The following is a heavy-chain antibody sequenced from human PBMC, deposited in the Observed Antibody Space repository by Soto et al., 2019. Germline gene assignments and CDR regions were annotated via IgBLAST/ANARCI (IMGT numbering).Heavy chain of an antibody. V-gene: IGHV1-69*13. CDR3: AREGSSSPLSGPRRGYYGMDV. Sequence: ASVKVSCKASGGTFSSYAISWVRQAPGQGLEWMGGIIPIFGTANYAQKFQGRVTITADESTSTAYMELNSLRSEDTAVYYCAREGSSSPLSGPRRGYYGMDVWGQGTKVTAP. CDR1: GGTFSSYA. D-gene: IGHD6-6*01. J-gene: IGHJ6*02. CDR2: IIPIFGTA.